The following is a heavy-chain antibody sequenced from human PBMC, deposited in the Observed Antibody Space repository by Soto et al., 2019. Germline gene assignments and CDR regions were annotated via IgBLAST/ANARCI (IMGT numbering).Heavy chain of an antibody. CDR3: AKDRLSNCNEPLDF. Sequence: QVQLVESGGGVVQPGRSLRLSCAASGLTFTNHGMHWVRQAPGKGLEWVAHISYDGTTEHYADSVKGRFTISRDNPNNTVPLQLITLRPEDTAVYYCAKDRLSNCNEPLDFWGQGTLVTVSS. CDR2: ISYDGTTE. J-gene: IGHJ4*02. CDR1: GLTFTNHG. V-gene: IGHV3-30*18. D-gene: IGHD1-20*01.